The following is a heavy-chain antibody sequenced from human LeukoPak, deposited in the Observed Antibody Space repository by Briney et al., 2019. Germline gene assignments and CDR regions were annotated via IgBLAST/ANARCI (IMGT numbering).Heavy chain of an antibody. CDR2: IVVGSGNT. J-gene: IGHJ4*02. CDR3: AADPSRRDSSVSIDY. Sequence: SVKVSCKASGFTFTSSAVQWVRQARGQRLEWIGWIVVGSGNTNYAQKFQERVTIIRDMSTSTAYMELSSLRSEDTAVYYCAADPSRRDSSVSIDYWGQGTLVTVSS. CDR1: GFTFTSSA. D-gene: IGHD3-22*01. V-gene: IGHV1-58*01.